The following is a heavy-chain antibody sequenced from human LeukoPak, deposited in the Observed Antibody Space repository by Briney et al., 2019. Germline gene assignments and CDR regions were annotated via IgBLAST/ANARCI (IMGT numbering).Heavy chain of an antibody. CDR2: IYSGGST. D-gene: IGHD6-6*01. Sequence: GGSLRLPCAASGFIVSSNYISWVRQAPGKGLQWVSVIYSGGSTFYADSVKGRFTISRHDSKNTVYLQMNSLRTEDTAVYYCAKSRSSLGPSSLDYWGQGALVTVSS. V-gene: IGHV3-53*04. CDR3: AKSRSSLGPSSLDY. CDR1: GFIVSSNY. J-gene: IGHJ4*02.